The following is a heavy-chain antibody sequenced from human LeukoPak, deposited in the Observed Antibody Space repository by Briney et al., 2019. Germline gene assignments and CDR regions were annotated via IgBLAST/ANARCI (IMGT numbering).Heavy chain of an antibody. V-gene: IGHV3-73*01. CDR3: ARDRILTGDNYYYYGMDV. J-gene: IGHJ6*02. Sequence: GDSLKLSCAASGFTFSGSAMHWVRQASGKGLEWVGRIRSKAHSYATTYAASVKGRFTISRDDSKNTAYLQMNSLKTEDTAVYYCARDRILTGDNYYYYGMDVWGQGTTVTVSS. CDR2: IRSKAHSYAT. CDR1: GFTFSGSA. D-gene: IGHD7-27*01.